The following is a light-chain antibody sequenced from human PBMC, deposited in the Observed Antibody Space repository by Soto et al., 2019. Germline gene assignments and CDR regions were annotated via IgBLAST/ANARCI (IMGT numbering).Light chain of an antibody. Sequence: QSVLTQPASVSGSPGQSITISCTGTSSDVGSYNYVSWYQQHPGKAPKVMIYEVTNRPSGISDRFSGSKSGNTASLTISGLQAEDDADYYCSSYTSSSTWVFGGGTQLTVL. CDR3: SSYTSSSTWV. CDR1: SSDVGSYNY. V-gene: IGLV2-14*01. CDR2: EVT. J-gene: IGLJ3*02.